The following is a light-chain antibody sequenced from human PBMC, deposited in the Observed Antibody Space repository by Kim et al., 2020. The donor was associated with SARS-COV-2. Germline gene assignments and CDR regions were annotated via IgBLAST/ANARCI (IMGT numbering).Light chain of an antibody. Sequence: DIQMTQSPSTLPASIGDRVTITCRASQNINNWLAWYQQIPGRAPNLLIYKASTLESGVPSRFSGSGSGTEFTLTIDNLQPDDFGTYYCQHFYEYPYTFGQGTKLEIK. CDR3: QHFYEYPYT. CDR1: QNINNW. V-gene: IGKV1-5*03. J-gene: IGKJ2*01. CDR2: KAS.